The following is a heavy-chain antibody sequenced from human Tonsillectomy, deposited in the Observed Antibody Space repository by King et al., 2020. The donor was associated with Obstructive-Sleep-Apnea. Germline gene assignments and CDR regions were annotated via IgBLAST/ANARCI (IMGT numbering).Heavy chain of an antibody. Sequence: VQLVESGGGVVQPGRSLRLSCAASGFTFRSYGMHWVRQAPGRGLEWVAVISYDGTNKYYADSVKGRFTISRDNSKNTLYLQINSLRAEDTAVYYCARPMIVRPIYHYYDMDVWGQGTTVTVSS. CDR3: ARPMIVRPIYHYYDMDV. CDR1: GFTFRSYG. V-gene: IGHV3-30*03. CDR2: ISYDGTNK. D-gene: IGHD3-22*01. J-gene: IGHJ6*02.